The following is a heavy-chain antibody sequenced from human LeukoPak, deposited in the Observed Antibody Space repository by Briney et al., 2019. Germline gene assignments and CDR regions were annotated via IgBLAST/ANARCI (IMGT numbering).Heavy chain of an antibody. CDR3: ARDEYYYDSSGYYSG. CDR1: GYTFTSYG. V-gene: IGHV1-18*01. D-gene: IGHD3-22*01. CDR2: ISAYNGNT. Sequence: GASVKVSCKASGYTFTSYGISWVRQAPGQGLEWMGWISAYNGNTNYAQKLQGRVTIIADKSTSTAYMELSSLRSEDTAVYYCARDEYYYDSSGYYSGWSQGTLVTVSS. J-gene: IGHJ4*02.